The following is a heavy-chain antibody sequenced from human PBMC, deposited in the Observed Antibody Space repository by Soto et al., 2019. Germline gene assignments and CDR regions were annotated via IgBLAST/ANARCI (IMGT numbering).Heavy chain of an antibody. CDR1: GYTFTSYG. D-gene: IGHD4-17*01. V-gene: IGHV1-18*01. Sequence: GASVKVSCKASGYTFTSYGISWVRQAPGQGLEWMGWISAYNGNTNYAQKLQGRVTMTTDTSTSTAYMELRSLRSDDTAVYYCARVSFSPNQDYGDPLPHHYMDVWGKGTTVTVSS. CDR2: ISAYNGNT. CDR3: ARVSFSPNQDYGDPLPHHYMDV. J-gene: IGHJ6*03.